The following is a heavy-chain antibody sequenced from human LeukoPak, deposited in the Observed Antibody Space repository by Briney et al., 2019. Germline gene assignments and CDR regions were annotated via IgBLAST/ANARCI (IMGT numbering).Heavy chain of an antibody. J-gene: IGHJ6*02. Sequence: GGSLRLSCAASGFAVSSNYMSWVRQAPGKGLEWVSVIYSGGSTYYADSVKGRFTISRDNSKNTLYFQMNSLRAEDTAVYYCARGGVAAAGMDMDVWGQGTTVTVSS. CDR1: GFAVSSNY. CDR3: ARGGVAAAGMDMDV. CDR2: IYSGGST. V-gene: IGHV3-66*02. D-gene: IGHD6-13*01.